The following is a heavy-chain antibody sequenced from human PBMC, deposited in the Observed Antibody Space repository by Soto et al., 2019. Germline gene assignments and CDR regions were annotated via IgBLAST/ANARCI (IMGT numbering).Heavy chain of an antibody. J-gene: IGHJ4*02. Sequence: GGSLRLSCAASGFTFSSYAMSWVRQAPGKGLEWVSAISGSGGSTYYADSVKGRFTISRDNSKNTLYLQMNSLRAEDTAVYYCAKAGTYYYDSSGHYYFDYWGQGTLVTVSS. CDR3: AKAGTYYYDSSGHYYFDY. CDR2: ISGSGGST. V-gene: IGHV3-23*01. D-gene: IGHD3-22*01. CDR1: GFTFSSYA.